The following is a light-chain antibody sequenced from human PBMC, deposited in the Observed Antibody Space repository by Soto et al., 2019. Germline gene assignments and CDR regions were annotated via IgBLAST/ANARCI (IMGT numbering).Light chain of an antibody. J-gene: IGLJ1*01. CDR2: EVN. Sequence: QSVLSQPSYVYWSPGESITISCTETRSIVGSYTLVSWHQQPPGKAPKLMIFEVNKRPSGVSNRFSGYKSGNTASPTISGLKVEHEADYYCCSSGGSPTYVFGTGTKVTVL. V-gene: IGLV2-23*02. CDR3: CSSGGSPTYV. CDR1: RSIVGSYTL.